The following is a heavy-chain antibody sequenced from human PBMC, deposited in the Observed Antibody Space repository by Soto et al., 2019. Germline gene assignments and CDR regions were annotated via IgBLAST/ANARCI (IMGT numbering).Heavy chain of an antibody. CDR1: GFTFSDYA. CDR3: AREWDIVVGTGVFPGG. CDR2: ISGSGSGT. D-gene: IGHD2-2*01. J-gene: IGHJ4*02. Sequence: EVQLLESGGGVVQPGGSLRLSCAASGFTFSDYAMSWVRQAPGKGLEWVSGISGSGSGTYTADSVGGRFTISRDNSKNTLSLQMNSLRAEDTAVYYCAREWDIVVGTGVFPGGGGQGALVTVSS. V-gene: IGHV3-23*01.